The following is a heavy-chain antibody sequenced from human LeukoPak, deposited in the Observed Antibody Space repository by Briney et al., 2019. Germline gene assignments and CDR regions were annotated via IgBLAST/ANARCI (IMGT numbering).Heavy chain of an antibody. CDR2: IYYSGST. V-gene: IGHV4-59*01. CDR3: ARDLHYYDSSGYYNYYYYGMDV. Sequence: SETLSLTCTVSGGSISSYYWSWIRQPPGKGLEWIGYIYYSGSTNYNPSLKSRVTISVDTSKNQFSLKLSSVTAADTAVYYCARDLHYYDSSGYYNYYYYGMDVWGQGTTVTVSS. J-gene: IGHJ6*02. CDR1: GGSISSYY. D-gene: IGHD3-22*01.